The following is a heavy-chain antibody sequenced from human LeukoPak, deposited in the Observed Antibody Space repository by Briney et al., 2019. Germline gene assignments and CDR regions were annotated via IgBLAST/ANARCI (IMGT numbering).Heavy chain of an antibody. CDR2: ISSSSYI. CDR3: AREYGDYGDCRAYYYGMDV. D-gene: IGHD4-17*01. V-gene: IGHV3-21*01. Sequence: GGSLRLACAASGFTFSSYSMNWVRQAPGKGLEWVSSISSSSYIYYADSVKGRFTISRDNAKNSLYLQMNSLRAEDTAVYYCAREYGDYGDCRAYYYGMDVWGQGTTVTVSS. CDR1: GFTFSSYS. J-gene: IGHJ6*02.